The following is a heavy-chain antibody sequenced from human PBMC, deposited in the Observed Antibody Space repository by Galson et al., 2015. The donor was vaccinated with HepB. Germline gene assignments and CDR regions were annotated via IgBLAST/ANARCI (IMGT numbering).Heavy chain of an antibody. D-gene: IGHD6-13*01. CDR2: ISYDESNK. CDR3: SRDYASSWYFNHYYGMDV. J-gene: IGHJ6*02. V-gene: IGHV3-30*04. CDR1: GFTFSSYA. Sequence: SLRLSCAASGFTFSSYAMHWVRQAPGKGLEWVAVISYDESNKYYADSVKGRFTISRDNSKNTLYLQMNSLRAEDTAVYYCSRDYASSWYFNHYYGMDVWGQGTTVTVSS.